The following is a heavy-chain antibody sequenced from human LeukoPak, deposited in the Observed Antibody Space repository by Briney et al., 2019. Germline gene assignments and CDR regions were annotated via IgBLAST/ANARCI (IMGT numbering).Heavy chain of an antibody. CDR1: GYTFSDYY. V-gene: IGHV1-2*02. CDR3: ARVDYGVEKGYYYYYMDV. J-gene: IGHJ6*03. CDR2: INPNTGDT. Sequence: SVKVSCKASGYTFSDYYMHWVRQAPGQGLEWMGWINPNTGDTKYAQKFQGRVTMTRDTSISTAYMELSRLRSDDTAEYYCARVDYGVEKGYYYYYMDVWGKGTTVIISS. D-gene: IGHD4-17*01.